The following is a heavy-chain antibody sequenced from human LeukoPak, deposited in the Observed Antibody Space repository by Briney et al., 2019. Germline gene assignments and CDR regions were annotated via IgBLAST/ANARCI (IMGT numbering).Heavy chain of an antibody. CDR2: ISYDGSTK. V-gene: IGHV3-30*18. J-gene: IGHJ4*02. D-gene: IGHD3-10*01. CDR3: AKDLHYYGPGSSPQY. CDR1: GFTFSNYA. Sequence: PGGSLRLSCEASGFTFSNYAMHWVRRAPRKGLEWVALISYDGSTKHYADSVKGRFTISRDNSKNTLSLQINSLRSGDTAVYYCAKDLHYYGPGSSPQYWGQGTLVTVSS.